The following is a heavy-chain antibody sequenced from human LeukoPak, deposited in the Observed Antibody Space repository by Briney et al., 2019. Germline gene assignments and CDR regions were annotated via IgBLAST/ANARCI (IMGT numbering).Heavy chain of an antibody. CDR1: GFTFSSYW. CDR3: ARAYGSESYSLSPDY. Sequence: GGSLRLSRAASGFTFSSYWMSWVRQAPGKGLEWVANIKQDGSEKYYVDSVKGRFTISRDNAKNSLYLQMNSLRAEDTAVYYCARAYGSESYSLSPDYWGQGTLVTVSS. D-gene: IGHD3-10*01. V-gene: IGHV3-7*04. J-gene: IGHJ4*02. CDR2: IKQDGSEK.